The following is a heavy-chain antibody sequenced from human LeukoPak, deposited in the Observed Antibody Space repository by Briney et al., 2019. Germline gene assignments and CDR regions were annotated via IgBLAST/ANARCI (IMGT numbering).Heavy chain of an antibody. J-gene: IGHJ6*03. V-gene: IGHV3-74*01. CDR1: GFTFSSYW. Sequence: AGSLRLSCGASGFTFSSYWMHWVRQAPGKGLVWVSRINNDGSSTSYADSVQGRFTISRDSAKNTLYMQMTRLRADDTALYYCARVARGDYYYHYMDVWGKGTTVNVSS. CDR2: INNDGSST. CDR3: ARVARGDYYYHYMDV. D-gene: IGHD3-10*01.